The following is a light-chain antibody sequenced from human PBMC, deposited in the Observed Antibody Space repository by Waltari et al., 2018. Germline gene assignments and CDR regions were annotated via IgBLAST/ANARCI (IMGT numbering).Light chain of an antibody. CDR1: SSNTGSHY. CDR2: RNN. CDR3: ATWDDSLSGPV. V-gene: IGLV1-47*01. J-gene: IGLJ3*02. Sequence: QSVLTQPPSASGTPGQRVPLSCSGSSSNTGSHYVHWYQQLPGTAPKLLIYRNNQRPSGVPDRFSGSKSGTSASLAISGLRSEDEADYYCATWDDSLSGPVFGGGTKLTVL.